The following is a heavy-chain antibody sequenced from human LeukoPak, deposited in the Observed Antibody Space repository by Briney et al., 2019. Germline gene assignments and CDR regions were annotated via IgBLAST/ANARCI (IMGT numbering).Heavy chain of an antibody. Sequence: PSETLSLTCTASGGSISSSNYYWGWIRQPPGKGLEWIGSIYYSGSTYYNPSLKSRVTISVDTSKNQFSLKLSSVTAADTAVYYCARVYSSSWKHYYYYYGMDVWGQGTTVTVSS. D-gene: IGHD6-13*01. CDR1: GGSISSSNYY. CDR3: ARVYSSSWKHYYYYYGMDV. V-gene: IGHV4-39*07. J-gene: IGHJ6*02. CDR2: IYYSGST.